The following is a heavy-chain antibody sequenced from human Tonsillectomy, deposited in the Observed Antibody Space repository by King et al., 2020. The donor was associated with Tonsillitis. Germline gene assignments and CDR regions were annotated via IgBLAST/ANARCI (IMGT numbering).Heavy chain of an antibody. J-gene: IGHJ4*02. Sequence: VQLVESGGGLVQPGGSLRLSCAASGFTFSSYAMSWVRQAPGKGLEWVSAISGSGGSTYYADSVKGRFTISRDNSKHTLYLQMNSLRAEHTAVYYCAKVSYYESRIKSGFDYWGQGTLVTVSS. CDR1: GFTFSSYA. CDR2: ISGSGGST. V-gene: IGHV3-23*04. D-gene: IGHD3-22*01. CDR3: AKVSYYESRIKSGFDY.